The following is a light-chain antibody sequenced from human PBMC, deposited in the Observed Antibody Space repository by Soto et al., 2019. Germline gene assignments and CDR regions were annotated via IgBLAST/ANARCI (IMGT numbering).Light chain of an antibody. V-gene: IGKV3-15*01. J-gene: IGKJ1*01. CDR3: QQYNKSLWT. Sequence: EIVMTQAPATLSVSPGERATLSCRASQSVSSNLAWYQQKPGQTPRLLIYGASTRATGTPARFSGSGSGTEFILTISSLQSEDFATYYCQQYNKSLWTFGQGTKVEI. CDR2: GAS. CDR1: QSVSSN.